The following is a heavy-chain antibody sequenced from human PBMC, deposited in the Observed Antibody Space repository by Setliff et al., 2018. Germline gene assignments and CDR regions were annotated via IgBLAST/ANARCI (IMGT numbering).Heavy chain of an antibody. Sequence: AASVKVSCKASGGTFSSYAISWVRQAPGQGLEWMGGISVYNGKTKYAQKFQGRVTMTTDTSTRTAYMEVTSLRSDDTAVYYCATEKFPGDWGDYWGQGTLVTVSS. J-gene: IGHJ4*02. CDR3: ATEKFPGDWGDY. D-gene: IGHD2-21*01. V-gene: IGHV1-18*01. CDR1: GGTFSSYA. CDR2: ISVYNGKT.